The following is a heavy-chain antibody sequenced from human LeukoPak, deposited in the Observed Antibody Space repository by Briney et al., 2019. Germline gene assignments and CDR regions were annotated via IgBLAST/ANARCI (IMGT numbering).Heavy chain of an antibody. Sequence: GASVKVSCKASGYTFTSYYMHWVRQAPGRGLEWMGIINPSGGSTSYAQKFQGRVTMTRDMSTSTVYMELSSLRSEDTAVYYCAKDIGSYYDYWGQGILVTVSS. V-gene: IGHV1-46*01. J-gene: IGHJ4*02. CDR1: GYTFTSYY. CDR2: INPSGGST. D-gene: IGHD3-10*01. CDR3: AKDIGSYYDY.